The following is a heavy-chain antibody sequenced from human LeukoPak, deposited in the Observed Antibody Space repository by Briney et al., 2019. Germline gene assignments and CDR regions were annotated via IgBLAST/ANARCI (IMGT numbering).Heavy chain of an antibody. Sequence: GGSLRLSCAASGFTFSSYETNWVRQAPGKGLEWVSYISSSGSTMYYADSVKGRFTISRDNAKNSLYLQMNSLRAEDTAVYYCARLRGPMVRGDRWGQGTLVTVSS. D-gene: IGHD3-10*01. J-gene: IGHJ4*02. CDR1: GFTFSSYE. V-gene: IGHV3-48*03. CDR3: ARLRGPMVRGDR. CDR2: ISSSGSTM.